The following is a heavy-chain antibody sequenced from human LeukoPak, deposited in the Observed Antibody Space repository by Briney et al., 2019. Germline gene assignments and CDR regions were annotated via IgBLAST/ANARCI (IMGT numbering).Heavy chain of an antibody. D-gene: IGHD2-21*02. CDR1: GYTFTSYA. CDR3: ARASYCGGDCYSWFDP. CDR2: INAGNGNT. J-gene: IGHJ5*02. V-gene: IGHV1-3*03. Sequence: ASVKVSCKASGYTFTSYAMHWVRQAPGQRLEWMGWINAGNGNTEYSQEFQGRVTITRDTSASTAYMELSSLRSEDMAVYYCARASYCGGDCYSWFDPWGQGTLVTVSS.